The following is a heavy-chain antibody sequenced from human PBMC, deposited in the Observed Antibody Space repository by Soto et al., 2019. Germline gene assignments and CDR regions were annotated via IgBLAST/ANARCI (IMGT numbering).Heavy chain of an antibody. D-gene: IGHD2-2*01. CDR3: ARGRGVVVPDALDY. J-gene: IGHJ4*02. CDR2: INHSGST. Sequence: PSETLSLTCAVYGGSFSGYYWSWIRQPPGKGLEWIGEINHSGSTNYNPSLKSRVTISVDTSKNQFSLKLSSVTAADTAVYYCARGRGVVVPDALDYWGQGTLVTVSS. V-gene: IGHV4-34*01. CDR1: GGSFSGYY.